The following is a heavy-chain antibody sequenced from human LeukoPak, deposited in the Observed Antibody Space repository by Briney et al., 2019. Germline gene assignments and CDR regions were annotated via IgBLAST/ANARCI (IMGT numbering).Heavy chain of an antibody. CDR3: AGNLPIAAAGSGAFDY. CDR1: GFTFSSYS. V-gene: IGHV3-21*01. CDR2: ISSSSSYI. Sequence: GGSLRLSCAASGFTFSSYSMNWVRQAPGKGLEWVSSISSSSSYIYYADSVKGRFTISRDNAKNSLYLQMNSLRAEDTAVYYCAGNLPIAAAGSGAFDYWGQGTLVTASS. J-gene: IGHJ4*02. D-gene: IGHD6-13*01.